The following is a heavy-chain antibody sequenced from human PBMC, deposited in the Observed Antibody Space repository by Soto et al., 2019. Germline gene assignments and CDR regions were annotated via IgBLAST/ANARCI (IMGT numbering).Heavy chain of an antibody. CDR3: GLVVVAANDAFDI. CDR2: INHSGST. CDR1: GGSFSGYY. V-gene: IGHV4-34*01. Sequence: QVKLQQWGAGLLKPSETLSLTCAVYGGSFSGYYWSWIRQPPGKGLEWIGEINHSGSTNYNPSLKSRVTISVDTSKNQFSLKLSSVTAADTAVYYCGLVVVAANDAFDIWGQGTMVTVSS. D-gene: IGHD2-15*01. J-gene: IGHJ3*02.